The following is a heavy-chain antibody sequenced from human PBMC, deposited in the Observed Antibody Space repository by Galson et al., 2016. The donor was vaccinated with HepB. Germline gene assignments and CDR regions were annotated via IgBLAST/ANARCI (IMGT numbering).Heavy chain of an antibody. CDR1: VFSFGSYA. CDR2: ISGSGGSA. V-gene: IGHV3-23*01. D-gene: IGHD2-21*01. CDR3: AKGAALHHVAGIAIPPYYFDS. Sequence: LRLSCAASVFSFGSYAMSWVRQAPGKGLEWVSSISGSGGSAYYADSVKGRFTISRDNSKKTLYLQMSSLRDEDTAVYYCAKGAALHHVAGIAIPPYYFDSWGQGTLVSVSS. J-gene: IGHJ4*02.